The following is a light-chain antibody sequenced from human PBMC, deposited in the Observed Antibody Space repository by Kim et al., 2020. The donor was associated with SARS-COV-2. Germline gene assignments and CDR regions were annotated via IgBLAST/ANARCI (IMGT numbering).Light chain of an antibody. CDR1: QSVNSRY. CDR2: GAS. CDR3: QQYGTLPYT. Sequence: EIVLTQYPGTLSLSPGERATLSCRASQSVNSRYLAWYQVRPGQAPRLLIFGASSWATGVPDRFSGSGSGTDFTLTISGLEPEDFAVYYCQQYGTLPYTFGQGTKLQI. V-gene: IGKV3-20*01. J-gene: IGKJ2*01.